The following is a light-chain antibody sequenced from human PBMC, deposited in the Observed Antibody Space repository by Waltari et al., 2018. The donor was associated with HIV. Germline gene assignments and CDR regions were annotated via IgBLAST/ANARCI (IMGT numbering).Light chain of an antibody. CDR1: SGNIASSY. CDR3: QSHDNKIFYV. V-gene: IGLV6-57*01. CDR2: ANN. J-gene: IGLJ1*01. Sequence: NFILTQPHSVSESPGKTVTISCTPSSGNIASSYVQWYQQRPGSSPTTVIYANNQRPSGVPDRFSGSIDSSSNSASLTISGLRTEDEADYYCQSHDNKIFYVFGGGTYVTVL.